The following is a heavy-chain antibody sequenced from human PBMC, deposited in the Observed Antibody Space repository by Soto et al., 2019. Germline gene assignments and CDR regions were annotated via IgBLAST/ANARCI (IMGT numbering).Heavy chain of an antibody. Sequence: QLQLQESGPGLVKPSETLSLTCTVSGGSISSSSYYWGWIRQPPGKGLEWIGSIYYSGSTYYNPSLKSRVTISVDTSKNQFSLKLSSVTAADTAVYYCARRNWGPAAATDYWGQGTLVTVSS. CDR1: GGSISSSSYY. CDR2: IYYSGST. D-gene: IGHD2-2*01. J-gene: IGHJ4*02. V-gene: IGHV4-39*01. CDR3: ARRNWGPAAATDY.